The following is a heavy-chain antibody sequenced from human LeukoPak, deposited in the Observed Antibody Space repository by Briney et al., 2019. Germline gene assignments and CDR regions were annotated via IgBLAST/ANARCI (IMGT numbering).Heavy chain of an antibody. Sequence: GGSLRLSCAASGFIFSSYSMNWVRQAPGKGLEWFSSISGSSSCIYYADSLKGRFTISRDNAKKSLYLQMNSLRAEDTAVYYCARDMSEYYDSSGYRVYWGQGTLVTVSS. CDR3: ARDMSEYYDSSGYRVY. V-gene: IGHV3-21*01. CDR2: ISGSSSCI. D-gene: IGHD3-22*01. CDR1: GFIFSSYS. J-gene: IGHJ4*02.